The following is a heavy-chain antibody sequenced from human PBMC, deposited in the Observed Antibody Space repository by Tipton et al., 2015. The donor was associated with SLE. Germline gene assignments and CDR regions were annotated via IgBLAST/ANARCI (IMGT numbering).Heavy chain of an antibody. CDR1: GGSISSGSYY. V-gene: IGHV4-61*02. D-gene: IGHD6-6*01. Sequence: LRLSCTVSGGSISSGSYYWSWIRQPAGKGLEWIGRIYTSGSTNYNPSLKSRVTISVDTSKNQFSLKLSSVTAADTAVYYCAGGLIAARFDYWGQGTLVTVSS. CDR2: IYTSGST. CDR3: AGGLIAARFDY. J-gene: IGHJ4*02.